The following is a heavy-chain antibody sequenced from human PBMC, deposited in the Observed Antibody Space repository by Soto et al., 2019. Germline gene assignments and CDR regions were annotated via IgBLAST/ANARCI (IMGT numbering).Heavy chain of an antibody. CDR1: GGTFSSYA. D-gene: IGHD6-13*01. CDR3: ALGSSWYFERKYYFDY. CDR2: IIPIFGTA. V-gene: IGHV1-69*13. Sequence: SVKVSCKASGGTFSSYAISWVRQAPGQGLELMGGIIPIFGTANYAQKFQGRVTITADESTSTAYMELSSLRSEDTAVYYCALGSSWYFERKYYFDYWGQGTLVTVSS. J-gene: IGHJ4*02.